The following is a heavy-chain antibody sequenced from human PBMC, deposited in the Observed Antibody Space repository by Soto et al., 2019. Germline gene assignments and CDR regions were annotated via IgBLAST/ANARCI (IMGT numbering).Heavy chain of an antibody. CDR1: GFTFSSYG. D-gene: IGHD1-1*01. J-gene: IGHJ4*02. Sequence: LRLSCAASGFTFSSYGMHWVRQAPGKGLEWVAVISYDGSNKYYADSVKGRFTISRDNSKNTLYLQMNSLRAEDTAVYYCAKDEYSGTTPTGYWGQGTLVTVSS. CDR2: ISYDGSNK. CDR3: AKDEYSGTTPTGY. V-gene: IGHV3-30*18.